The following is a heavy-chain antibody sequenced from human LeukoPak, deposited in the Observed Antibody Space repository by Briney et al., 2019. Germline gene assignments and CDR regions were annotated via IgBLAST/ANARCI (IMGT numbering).Heavy chain of an antibody. CDR2: ISAYNGNT. D-gene: IGHD1-26*01. V-gene: IGHV1-18*01. CDR1: GYTFNTYG. CDR3: ARDGVTATSGGYSYYPYFAMDV. Sequence: ASVKVSCKASGYTFNTYGISWVRQAPGQGLEWMGWISAYNGNTNYAQKLQGRVTMTTDTSTSTAYMELRSLRSGDTAVYYCARDGVTATSGGYSYYPYFAMDVWGQGTTVTVSS. J-gene: IGHJ6*02.